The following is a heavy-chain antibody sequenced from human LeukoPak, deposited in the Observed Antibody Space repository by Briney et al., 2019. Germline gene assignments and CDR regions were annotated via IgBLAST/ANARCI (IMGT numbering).Heavy chain of an antibody. J-gene: IGHJ3*02. V-gene: IGHV3-20*01. Sequence: GGSLRISCAASGFTFDDYGMSWVRQAPGKGLEWVSGINWNGGSTGYADSVKGRFTISRDNAKNSLYLQMNSLRAEDTALYHCARGYYYDSSDLVDAFDIWGQGTMVTVSS. CDR2: INWNGGST. CDR1: GFTFDDYG. D-gene: IGHD3-22*01. CDR3: ARGYYYDSSDLVDAFDI.